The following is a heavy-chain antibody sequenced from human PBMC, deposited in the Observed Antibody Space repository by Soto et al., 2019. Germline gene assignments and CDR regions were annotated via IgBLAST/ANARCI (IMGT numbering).Heavy chain of an antibody. J-gene: IGHJ5*02. CDR1: GGSISSSGYY. CDR3: ARRETGMASFVVDP. V-gene: IGHV4-31*03. Sequence: QVQLQESGPGLVKPSQTLSLTCTVSGGSISSSGYYWSWIRQHPGKGLEWIGHIYYSGSTYYNPSLKSRVTISVDTSKTQFSLKLSSVTAADTAVYYCARRETGMASFVVDPWGQGTLVTVSS. CDR2: IYYSGST. D-gene: IGHD2-15*01.